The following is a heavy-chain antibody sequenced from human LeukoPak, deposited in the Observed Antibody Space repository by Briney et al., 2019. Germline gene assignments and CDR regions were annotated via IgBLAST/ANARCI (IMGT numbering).Heavy chain of an antibody. V-gene: IGHV3-23*01. Sequence: GGSLRLSCGASGLNFSGYAMSWVRQAPGKGLQWVSAISGATYRTYYADSVRGRFTISRDISKNTLYLQMNNLRAEDTAIYYCAKDTFVELSYLHHWGQGTPVTVSS. D-gene: IGHD1-26*01. CDR1: GLNFSGYA. J-gene: IGHJ4*02. CDR3: AKDTFVELSYLHH. CDR2: ISGATYRT.